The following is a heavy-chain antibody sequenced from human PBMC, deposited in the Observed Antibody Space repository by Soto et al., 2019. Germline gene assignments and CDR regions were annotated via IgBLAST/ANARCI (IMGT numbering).Heavy chain of an antibody. CDR3: ARDPSLKASIAARRVPTVSRGRPDFDY. V-gene: IGHV1-3*01. D-gene: IGHD6-6*01. Sequence: ASVKVSCKASGYTFTSYAMHWVRQAPGQRLEWMGWINAGNGNTKYSQKFQGRVTITRDTSASTAYMELSSLRSEDTAVYYCARDPSLKASIAARRVPTVSRGRPDFDYWGQGTLVTVSS. CDR2: INAGNGNT. CDR1: GYTFTSYA. J-gene: IGHJ4*02.